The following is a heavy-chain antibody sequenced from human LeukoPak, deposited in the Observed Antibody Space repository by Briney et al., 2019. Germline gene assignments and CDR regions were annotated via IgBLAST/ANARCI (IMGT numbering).Heavy chain of an antibody. Sequence: PGVSLRLSCAPYRFIFSSYGMHWVRPAPGKGLEGVAVISYDESNKYYADSVKGRFTISRDNSKNTLYLQMNSLRAEDTAVYYCAKDHSGSYYTNWFDPWGQGTRVTVSS. CDR1: RFIFSSYG. V-gene: IGHV3-30*18. CDR3: AKDHSGSYYTNWFDP. CDR2: ISYDESNK. D-gene: IGHD3-10*01. J-gene: IGHJ5*02.